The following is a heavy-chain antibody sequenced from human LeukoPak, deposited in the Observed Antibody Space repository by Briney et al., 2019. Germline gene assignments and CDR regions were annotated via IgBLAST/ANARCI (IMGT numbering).Heavy chain of an antibody. CDR2: IYYSGST. CDR3: ARTPAAGPLFDY. Sequence: SETLSLTCTVSGGSISSYYWSWIRQPPGKGLEWIGYIYYSGSTNYNPSLKSRVTISVDTSKSQFSLKLSSVTAADTAVYYCARTPAAGPLFDYWGQGTLVTVSS. J-gene: IGHJ4*02. D-gene: IGHD6-13*01. CDR1: GGSISSYY. V-gene: IGHV4-59*08.